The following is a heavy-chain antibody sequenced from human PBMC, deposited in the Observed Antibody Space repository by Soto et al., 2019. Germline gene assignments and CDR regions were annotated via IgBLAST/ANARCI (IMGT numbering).Heavy chain of an antibody. CDR2: INHSGST. J-gene: IGHJ5*02. V-gene: IGHV4-34*01. D-gene: IGHD2-15*01. CDR3: AREGSSEVVVVAANWFDP. CDR1: GGSFSGYY. Sequence: SETLSLTCAVYGGSFSGYYWSWIRQPPGKGLEWIGEINHSGSTNYNPSLKSRVTISVDTSKNQFSLKLSSVTAADTAVYYCAREGSSEVVVVAANWFDPWGQGTLVTVSS.